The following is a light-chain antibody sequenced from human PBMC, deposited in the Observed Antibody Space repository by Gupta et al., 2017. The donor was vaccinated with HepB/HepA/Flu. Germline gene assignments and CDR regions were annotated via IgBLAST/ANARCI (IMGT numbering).Light chain of an antibody. CDR1: QSDSSN. Sequence: EIVMTQSPATLSVSPGERATLSCRASQSDSSNLAWYQQKPGQAPRLLIYGASTRATGIPARFSGSGSGTEFTLTISSLQSEDFAVYYCQQYNNWPPFTFGPGTKVEIK. CDR3: QQYNNWPPFT. V-gene: IGKV3-15*01. J-gene: IGKJ3*01. CDR2: GAS.